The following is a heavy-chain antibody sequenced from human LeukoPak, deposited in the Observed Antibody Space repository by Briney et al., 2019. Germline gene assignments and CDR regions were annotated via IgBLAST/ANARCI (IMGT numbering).Heavy chain of an antibody. CDR3: ASHHYYDSSGLDDYFDY. V-gene: IGHV3-23*01. D-gene: IGHD3-22*01. CDR1: GFTFRSYA. CDR2: ISGSGGSA. J-gene: IGHJ4*02. Sequence: PGGSLRLSCAASGFTFRSYAMSWVRQAPGKGLEWVSAISGSGGSAYYADSVKGRFTISRDHSKNTLYLQMNSPRAEDTAVYYCASHHYYDSSGLDDYFDYWGQGTLVTVSS.